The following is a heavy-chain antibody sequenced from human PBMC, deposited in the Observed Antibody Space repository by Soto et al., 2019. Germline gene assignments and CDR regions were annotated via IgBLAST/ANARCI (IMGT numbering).Heavy chain of an antibody. D-gene: IGHD1-26*01. CDR3: ATVNELLPLYWFDP. CDR1: GYTLTELS. V-gene: IGHV1-24*01. J-gene: IGHJ5*02. CDR2: FDPEDGET. Sequence: ASVKVSCKVSGYTLTELSMHWVQQAPGKGLEWMGGFDPEDGETIYAQKFQGRVTMTEDTSTDTAYMELSSLRSEDTAVYYCATVNELLPLYWFDPWGQGTLVTVSS.